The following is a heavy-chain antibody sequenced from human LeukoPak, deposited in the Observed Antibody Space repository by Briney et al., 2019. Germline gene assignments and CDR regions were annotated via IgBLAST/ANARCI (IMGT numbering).Heavy chain of an antibody. D-gene: IGHD6-6*01. V-gene: IGHV4-39*01. CDR2: IYYGGTT. CDR3: ARQVSRHGYFGS. J-gene: IGHJ4*02. Sequence: SETLSLTCVVSGGSISSMNHFWAWIRQPPGRGLEWIGSIYYGGTTYYNPSLKSRVTISVDTSTTQFSLTLTSVTATDTAVYYCARQVSRHGYFGSWGQGTLVTASS. CDR1: GGSISSMNHF.